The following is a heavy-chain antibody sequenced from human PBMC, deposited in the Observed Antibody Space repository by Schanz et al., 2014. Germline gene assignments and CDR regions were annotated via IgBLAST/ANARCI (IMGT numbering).Heavy chain of an antibody. J-gene: IGHJ4*02. CDR3: ARDAADFYDILTEEDY. CDR1: GYTFTSYG. V-gene: IGHV1-18*01. CDR2: ISAYNGNT. Sequence: QVQLVQSGAEVKKPGASVKVSCKASGYTFTSYGISWVRQAPGQGLEWMGWISAYNGNTKYPQKLQGRVTMTTDTTTNTAYKELRSLRSDDTAVYYCARDAADFYDILTEEDYWGQGTLVNVSS. D-gene: IGHD3-9*01.